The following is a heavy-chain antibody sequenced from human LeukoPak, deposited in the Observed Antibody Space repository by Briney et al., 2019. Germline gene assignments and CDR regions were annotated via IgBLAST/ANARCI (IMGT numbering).Heavy chain of an antibody. Sequence: ASVKVSCKASGYTFTSYGISWVRQAPGQGLEWMGLISAYNGNTNNAQKLQGRVTMTTDTSKSTAYMELRSLRSDDTAVYYCARDRYDFWSGYSNYYYYGMDVWGQGTTVTVSS. CDR3: ARDRYDFWSGYSNYYYYGMDV. CDR2: ISAYNGNT. CDR1: GYTFTSYG. J-gene: IGHJ6*02. D-gene: IGHD3-3*01. V-gene: IGHV1-18*01.